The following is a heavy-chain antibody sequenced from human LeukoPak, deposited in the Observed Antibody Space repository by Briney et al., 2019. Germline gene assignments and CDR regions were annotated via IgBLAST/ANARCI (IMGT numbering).Heavy chain of an antibody. J-gene: IGHJ6*03. Sequence: PSETLSLTCSVSGGPISYYYWSWIRQSPGKGLEWIGYIFYSGSTTYNPSLNSRVTISVDTSKNQFSLKLSSVTAADTAVYYCARDRASSGWYYDYYYYMDVWGKGTTVTVSS. CDR2: IFYSGST. CDR3: ARDRASSGWYYDYYYYMDV. D-gene: IGHD6-19*01. CDR1: GGPISYYY. V-gene: IGHV4-59*12.